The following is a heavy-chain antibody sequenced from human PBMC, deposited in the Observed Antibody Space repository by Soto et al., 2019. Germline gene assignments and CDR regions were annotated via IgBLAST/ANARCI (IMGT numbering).Heavy chain of an antibody. CDR3: ARLIGDSWSES. Sequence: SQTLSLTCAISGDSVSTNSATWDWIRQSPSRGLEWLGRTYYRSNWYTDYAVSVKGRITISPDTSNNQLSLQLNSVTPDDTAVYYGARLIGDSWSESWGQGTTVSISS. V-gene: IGHV6-1*01. CDR2: TYYRSNWYT. D-gene: IGHD6-13*01. J-gene: IGHJ4*02. CDR1: GDSVSTNSAT.